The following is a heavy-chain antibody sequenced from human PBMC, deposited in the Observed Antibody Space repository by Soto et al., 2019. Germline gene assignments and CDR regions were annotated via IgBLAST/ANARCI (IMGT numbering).Heavy chain of an antibody. CDR1: GGNFVNYC. V-gene: IGHV5-51*01. CDR3: ARPREAGKYYYGVDV. Sequence: YKGAGGNFVNYCSGWMRQMPGKGLEWMGIIYPGDSDTRYSPSFQGQVTISADKSISTAYLQWSSLKASDTAMYYCARPREAGKYYYGVDVWGQGTTVTVSS. D-gene: IGHD6-19*01. CDR2: IYPGDSDT. J-gene: IGHJ6*02.